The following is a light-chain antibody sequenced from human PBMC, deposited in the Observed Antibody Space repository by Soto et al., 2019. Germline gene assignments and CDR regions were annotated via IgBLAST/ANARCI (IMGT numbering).Light chain of an antibody. Sequence: IQMTQSPSTLSASVGDRVTITCRASQSINSWLAWYQQKPGKAPKLLIYKASSLESGVPSRFSGSGSGTEFTLTISSLQSDDFATYYCQQYNTYVTFGGGTKVEIK. CDR3: QQYNTYVT. J-gene: IGKJ4*01. CDR1: QSINSW. CDR2: KAS. V-gene: IGKV1-5*03.